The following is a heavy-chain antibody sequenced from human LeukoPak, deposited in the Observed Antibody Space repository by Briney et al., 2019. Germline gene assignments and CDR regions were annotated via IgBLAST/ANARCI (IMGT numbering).Heavy chain of an antibody. CDR1: GYTFTSYD. J-gene: IGHJ4*02. V-gene: IGHV1-8*01. CDR2: MNPNSGNT. D-gene: IGHD2-2*01. CDR3: ARAQRYCAGTSCYAPVAY. Sequence: GASVKVSCKASGYTFTSYDINWVRQATGQGLEWMGWMNPNSGNTDYAPKFQGRATMTRNTSITTAYMELSSLRSEDTAVYYCARAQRYCAGTSCYAPVAYWGQGALVTVSS.